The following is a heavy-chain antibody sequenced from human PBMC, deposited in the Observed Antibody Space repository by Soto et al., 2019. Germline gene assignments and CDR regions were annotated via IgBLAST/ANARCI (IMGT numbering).Heavy chain of an antibody. V-gene: IGHV3-30-3*01. CDR3: VRVQYSGSSSYYGMDV. J-gene: IGHJ6*02. D-gene: IGHD6-6*01. CDR1: GFRFSSYA. Sequence: QVQVVESGGGVVQPGRSLRLSCAASGFRFSSYAMHWFRQAPGKGLEWVAVISYDGNNEYYAEYVKGRFTISRDNSKNTLYLQINSLRPEDTAVYYCVRVQYSGSSSYYGMDVWGQGTTVTVSS. CDR2: ISYDGNNE.